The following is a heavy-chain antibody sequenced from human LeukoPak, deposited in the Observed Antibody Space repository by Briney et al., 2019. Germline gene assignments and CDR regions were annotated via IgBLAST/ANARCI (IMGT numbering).Heavy chain of an antibody. Sequence: ASVKVSCKASGYTFTSYVSSGVRQAPGQGLEWMGWISPYNGNTNYAPKLQGRLTMTTDTSTSTAYMELRSLRSDDTAVYYCARDRQCGYWGQGTLVTVSS. V-gene: IGHV1-18*01. CDR1: GYTFTSYV. CDR3: ARDRQCGY. D-gene: IGHD2-21*01. J-gene: IGHJ4*02. CDR2: ISPYNGNT.